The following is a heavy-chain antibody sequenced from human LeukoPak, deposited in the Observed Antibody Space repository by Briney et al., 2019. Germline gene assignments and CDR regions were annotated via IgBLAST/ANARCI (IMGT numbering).Heavy chain of an antibody. CDR1: GGSISSSSYY. D-gene: IGHD2-15*01. CDR2: IYYSGST. CDR3: AREETRRLLLRTTHFDY. V-gene: IGHV4-39*02. Sequence: SETLSLTCTVSGGSISSSSYYWGWIRQPPGKGLEWIGSIYYSGSTYYNPSLKSRVTISVDTSKNQFSLKLSSVTAADTAVYYCAREETRRLLLRTTHFDYWGQGTLVTVSS. J-gene: IGHJ4*02.